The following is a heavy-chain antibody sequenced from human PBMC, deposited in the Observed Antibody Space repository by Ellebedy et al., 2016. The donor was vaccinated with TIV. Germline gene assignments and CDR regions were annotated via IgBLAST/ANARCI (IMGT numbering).Heavy chain of an antibody. V-gene: IGHV3-21*06. J-gene: IGHJ5*02. CDR2: ISKSSATL. D-gene: IGHD2-8*01. CDR1: GFNFSRNL. Sequence: GESLKISXSTSGFNFSRNLMKWVRQAPGKGLEWVASISKSSATLHYADSVKGRFTISRDNAKNSLYLQMNSLRAEDTAVYYCVRDSGHCSNGVCYPGWFDPWGQGTLVTVSS. CDR3: VRDSGHCSNGVCYPGWFDP.